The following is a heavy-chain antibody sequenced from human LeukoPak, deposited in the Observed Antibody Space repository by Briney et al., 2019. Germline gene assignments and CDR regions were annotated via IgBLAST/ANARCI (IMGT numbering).Heavy chain of an antibody. J-gene: IGHJ4*02. Sequence: GASVKVSCKASGYTFTGYYMHWVRQAPGQGLEWMGWINPNNGGTNYAQKFQSRVTMTRDTSISTAYMELSRLRYEDTAVYYCASSPPYCSGGSCYDAGKPGPVYYFDYWGQGTLVTVSS. CDR3: ASSPPYCSGGSCYDAGKPGPVYYFDY. D-gene: IGHD2-15*01. CDR2: INPNNGGT. V-gene: IGHV1-2*02. CDR1: GYTFTGYY.